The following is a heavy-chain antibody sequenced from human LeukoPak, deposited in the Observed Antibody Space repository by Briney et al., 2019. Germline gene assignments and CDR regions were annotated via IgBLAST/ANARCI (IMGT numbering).Heavy chain of an antibody. D-gene: IGHD4-11*01. CDR3: ARVFSNYANTAEYFQH. CDR1: RYTFTSYD. CDR2: INPNSGGT. Sequence: GASVKVSCKASRYTFTSYDINWVRQATGQGLEWMGWINPNSGGTNYAQKFQGRVTMTRDKSSSTAYMELSSLTSDDTAVFYCARVFSNYANTAEYFQHWGQGTLVTVSS. V-gene: IGHV1-2*02. J-gene: IGHJ1*01.